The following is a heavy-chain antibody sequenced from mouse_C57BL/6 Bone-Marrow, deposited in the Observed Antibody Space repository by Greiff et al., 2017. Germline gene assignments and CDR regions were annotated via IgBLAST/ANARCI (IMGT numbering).Heavy chain of an antibody. CDR1: GYTFTSYW. CDR3: AREDGYYAMDY. D-gene: IGHD2-3*01. V-gene: IGHV1-69*01. CDR2: IDPSDSYT. J-gene: IGHJ4*01. Sequence: VKLQQPGAELVMPGASVKLSCKASGYTFTSYWMHWVKQRPGQGLEWIGEIDPSDSYTNYNQKFKGKSTLTVDKSSSTAYMQLSSLTSEDSAVYYCAREDGYYAMDYWGQGTSVTVSS.